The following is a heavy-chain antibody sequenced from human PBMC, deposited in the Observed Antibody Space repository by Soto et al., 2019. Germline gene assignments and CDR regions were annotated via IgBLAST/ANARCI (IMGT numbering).Heavy chain of an antibody. V-gene: IGHV4-59*01. CDR1: GGSISSYY. CDR3: AAHYGDYVGFDY. Sequence: NPSETLSLTCTVSGGSISSYYWSWIRQPPGKGLEWIGYIYYSGSTNYNPSLKSRVTISVDTSKNQFSLKLSSVTAADTAVYYCAAHYGDYVGFDYWGQGTLVTVSS. CDR2: IYYSGST. J-gene: IGHJ4*02. D-gene: IGHD4-17*01.